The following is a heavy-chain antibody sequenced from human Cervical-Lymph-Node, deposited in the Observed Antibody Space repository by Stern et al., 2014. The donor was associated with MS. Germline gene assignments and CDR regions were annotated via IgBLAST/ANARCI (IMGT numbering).Heavy chain of an antibody. CDR1: GFTFRSYA. CDR2: ISGSGGST. CDR3: AKDPVSDGYNYWAYYFDY. V-gene: IGHV3-23*04. Sequence: EVQLVESGGGLEQPGGSLRLSWAASGFTFRSYAMSWVRQAPGKGLEWVSAISGSGGSTYYASSVKGLFTISRDNSKNTLYLQMNSLRAEDTAVYYCAKDPVSDGYNYWAYYFDYWGQGTLVTVSS. J-gene: IGHJ4*02. D-gene: IGHD5-24*01.